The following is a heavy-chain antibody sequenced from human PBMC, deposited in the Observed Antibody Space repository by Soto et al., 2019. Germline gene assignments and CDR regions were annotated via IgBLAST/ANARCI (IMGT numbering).Heavy chain of an antibody. J-gene: IGHJ4*02. V-gene: IGHV4-61*01. CDR3: ARERWDYGDYGFDY. Sequence: QVQLQESGPGLVKPSETLSLPCTVSGGSVSSGSYFWSWIRQPPGKGLEWIGYIYYSGRTKYNPSLKSRVTISVDTSKNQFSLNLSSVTAADTAVYYCARERWDYGDYGFDYWGQGTLVTVSS. CDR1: GGSVSSGSYF. CDR2: IYYSGRT. D-gene: IGHD4-17*01.